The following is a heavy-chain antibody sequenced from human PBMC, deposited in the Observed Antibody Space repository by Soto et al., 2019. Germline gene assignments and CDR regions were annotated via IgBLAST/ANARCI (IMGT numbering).Heavy chain of an antibody. V-gene: IGHV3-49*04. Sequence: PGVSLRLSCTASGFTFGDYAMTWVRQAPGKGLEWVGSIRSRTYGGATEFAASVKGRFTISRDESKSIAYLQMNSLKTEDTAVYYCTRVRGDGYNYNAFDIWGQGTMVTVSS. CDR1: GFTFGDYA. CDR2: IRSRTYGGAT. J-gene: IGHJ3*02. CDR3: TRVRGDGYNYNAFDI. D-gene: IGHD5-12*01.